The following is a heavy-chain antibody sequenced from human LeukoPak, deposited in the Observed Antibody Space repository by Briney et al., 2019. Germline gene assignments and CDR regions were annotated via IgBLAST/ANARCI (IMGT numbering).Heavy chain of an antibody. CDR1: GASFRDYY. D-gene: IGHD2-15*01. J-gene: IGHJ6*02. V-gene: IGHV4-34*01. CDR3: ARVPAVDGIYYYYYALDV. CDR2: ISHSGNA. Sequence: PSETLSLTCAVYGASFRDYYWRSCIRQPPGKGLEWIGEISHSGNAKYAPSLKSRVTISLDTSKNQFSLKVNSLTAADTAVYYCARVPAVDGIYYYYYALDVSGQGTTVTVSS.